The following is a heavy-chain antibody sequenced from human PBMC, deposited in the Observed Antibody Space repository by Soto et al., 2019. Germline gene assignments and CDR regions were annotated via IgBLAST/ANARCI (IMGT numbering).Heavy chain of an antibody. D-gene: IGHD6-19*01. CDR1: GFTFSNYA. J-gene: IGHJ4*02. Sequence: EVQLLESGGGLVQPGGSLRLSCAASGFTFSNYAMSWVRQAPGKGLEWVSAISGSGGSTYYADSVKGRFTISRDNSKNTLYLQMNSLRAEDTAVYYCAKARFRDSSMFLLDYWGQGTLVTVSS. CDR2: ISGSGGST. V-gene: IGHV3-23*01. CDR3: AKARFRDSSMFLLDY.